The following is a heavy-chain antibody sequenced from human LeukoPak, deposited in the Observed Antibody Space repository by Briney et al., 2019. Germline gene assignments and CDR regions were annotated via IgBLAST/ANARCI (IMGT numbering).Heavy chain of an antibody. CDR3: ATLRGVRGVSDFDY. V-gene: IGHV3-7*01. J-gene: IGHJ4*02. Sequence: GSLRLSCMASGFPFRTYWMTWVRQAPGKGLEWVANIKPDGSEKYYVDSVRGRFTLSRDNAQNSMYLQMNSLRAEDTAVYYCATLRGVRGVSDFDYWGQGTLVTVSS. D-gene: IGHD3-10*01. CDR2: IKPDGSEK. CDR1: GFPFRTYW.